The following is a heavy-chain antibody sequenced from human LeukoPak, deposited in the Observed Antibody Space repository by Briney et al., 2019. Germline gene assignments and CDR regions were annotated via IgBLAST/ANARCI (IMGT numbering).Heavy chain of an antibody. CDR1: GYTFTSYG. CDR2: ISAYNGNT. Sequence: ASVKVSCKASGYTFTSYGISWVRQAPGQGLEWMGWISAYNGNTKYSQKFQGRVTITRDTSASTAYMEPSSLRSEDTAVYYCARDSSSSSFLFDYWGQGTLVTVSS. V-gene: IGHV1-18*01. CDR3: ARDSSSSSFLFDY. D-gene: IGHD6-6*01. J-gene: IGHJ4*02.